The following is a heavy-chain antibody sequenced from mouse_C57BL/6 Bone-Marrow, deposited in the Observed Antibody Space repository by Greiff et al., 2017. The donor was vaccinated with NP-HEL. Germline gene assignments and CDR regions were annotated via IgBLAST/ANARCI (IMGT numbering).Heavy chain of an antibody. D-gene: IGHD2-4*01. J-gene: IGHJ4*01. V-gene: IGHV1-64*01. CDR1: GYTFTSYW. CDR3: ARWTYDDDGYAMDY. CDR2: IHPNSGST. Sequence: QVQLQQPGAELVKPGASVKLSCKASGYTFTSYWMHWVKQRPGQGLEWIGMIHPNSGSTNYNEKFKSKATLTVDKSSSTAYMQLSSLTSEDSAVYYCARWTYDDDGYAMDYWGQGTSVTVSS.